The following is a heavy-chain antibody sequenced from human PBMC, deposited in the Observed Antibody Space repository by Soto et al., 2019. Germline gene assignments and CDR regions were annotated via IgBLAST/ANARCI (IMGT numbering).Heavy chain of an antibody. CDR1: GFSLTTSGVG. CDR2: IYWDDDK. J-gene: IGHJ4*02. CDR3: AHRVLRTVFGLVTTTAIYFDF. Sequence: QITLNESGPTQVKPRQTLTPTCTFSGFSLTTSGVGVGWIRQSPGKAPELLALIYWDDDKRYSPSLKSRLTINKDTSKNQVVLTMADLDPADTATYYCAHRVLRTVFGLVTTTAIYFDFWGQGTPVAVSS. D-gene: IGHD3-3*01. V-gene: IGHV2-5*02.